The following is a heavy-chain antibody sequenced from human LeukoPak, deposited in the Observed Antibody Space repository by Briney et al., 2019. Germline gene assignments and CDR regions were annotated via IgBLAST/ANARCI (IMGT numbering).Heavy chain of an antibody. D-gene: IGHD2-2*01. V-gene: IGHV1-2*02. Sequence: ASVKVSCKASGYTFTGYYMHWVRQAPGQGLEWMGWINPNSGGTNYAQKFQGRVTMTRDTSISTAYMELIRLRSDDTAVYYCARGSTSCYRLWRECYFDYWGQGTLVTVSS. J-gene: IGHJ4*02. CDR3: ARGSTSCYRLWRECYFDY. CDR2: INPNSGGT. CDR1: GYTFTGYY.